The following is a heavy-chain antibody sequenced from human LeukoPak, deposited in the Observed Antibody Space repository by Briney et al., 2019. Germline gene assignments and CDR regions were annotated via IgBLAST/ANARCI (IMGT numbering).Heavy chain of an antibody. D-gene: IGHD6-25*01. CDR1: GYTFTSYG. Sequence: ASVKVSCKASGYTFTSYGISWVRQAPGQGLEWMGWISAYNGNTNYAQKLQGRVTMTTDTSTSTAYMEVRSLRSDDAAVYYCARVALPRLPDYWGQGTLVSVSS. J-gene: IGHJ4*02. CDR3: ARVALPRLPDY. CDR2: ISAYNGNT. V-gene: IGHV1-18*01.